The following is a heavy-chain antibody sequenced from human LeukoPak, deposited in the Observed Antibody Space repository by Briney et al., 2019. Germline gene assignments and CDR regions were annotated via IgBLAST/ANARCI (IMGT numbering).Heavy chain of an antibody. CDR1: GGSFSSGSYY. V-gene: IGHV4-61*01. D-gene: IGHD3-3*02. Sequence: PSETLSLTCTVSGGSFSSGSYYWSWIRQPPGKGLEWIGYIYYSGSTNYNPSLKSRVTISVYTYKNQFCLKMSYVTAADTAVYCCAXRGVLGDDAFDIWGQGTMVTVSS. CDR3: AXRGVLGDDAFDI. J-gene: IGHJ3*02. CDR2: IYYSGST.